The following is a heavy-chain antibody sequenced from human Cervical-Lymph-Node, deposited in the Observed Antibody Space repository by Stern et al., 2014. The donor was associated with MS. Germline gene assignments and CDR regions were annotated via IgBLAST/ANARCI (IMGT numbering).Heavy chain of an antibody. CDR3: SRDYESSAYYFAHDAFDV. CDR2: IRGKAYGGAT. CDR1: GFIFGDYA. J-gene: IGHJ3*01. Sequence: ELQLVESGGGLVQPGRSLRLSCTASGFIFGDYALNWFRQAPGKGLEWGGLIRGKAYGGATRYAASVKGRFTISRDDSKSIAYLEVNSLKTEDTAVYYCSRDYESSAYYFAHDAFDVWGQGTMVTVSS. D-gene: IGHD3-22*01. V-gene: IGHV3-49*03.